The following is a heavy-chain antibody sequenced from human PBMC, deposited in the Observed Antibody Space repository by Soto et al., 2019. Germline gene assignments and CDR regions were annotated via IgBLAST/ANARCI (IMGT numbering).Heavy chain of an antibody. CDR1: GFIFSGYA. Sequence: EVQLLESGGGLVQPGGSLRLSCVASGFIFSGYAMSWVRQAPGKGLEWVSAISGNGDSTYYADSVKGRFTISRDNSKNSLYLQMNSLRAEDTAVYYCARRLGATIGGMDVWGQGTTVTVSS. J-gene: IGHJ6*02. CDR2: ISGNGDST. CDR3: ARRLGATIGGMDV. D-gene: IGHD5-12*01. V-gene: IGHV3-23*01.